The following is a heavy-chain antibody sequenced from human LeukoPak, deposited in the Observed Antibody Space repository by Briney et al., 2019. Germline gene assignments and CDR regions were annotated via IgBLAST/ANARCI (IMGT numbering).Heavy chain of an antibody. Sequence: GGSLRLSCAASGFTFSSYAMHWVRQAPGKGLEWVAVISYDGSNKYNADSVKGRFTISRDNSKNTLYLQMNSLRAEDTAVYYCARDFEKYSSGLGEGDHWGQGTLVTVSS. CDR1: GFTFSSYA. CDR2: ISYDGSNK. V-gene: IGHV3-30*04. D-gene: IGHD6-19*01. J-gene: IGHJ4*02. CDR3: ARDFEKYSSGLGEGDH.